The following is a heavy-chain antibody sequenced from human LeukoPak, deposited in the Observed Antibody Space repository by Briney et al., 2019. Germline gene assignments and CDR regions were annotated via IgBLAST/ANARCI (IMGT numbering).Heavy chain of an antibody. CDR1: RFSFSDYD. J-gene: IGHJ3*02. V-gene: IGHV3-30*18. D-gene: IGHD1-1*01. CDR2: ISYDGGRK. CDR3: AKYAYNWNAPDGFDM. Sequence: PGRSLRLSCRASRFSFSDYDMHWVRQAPGKGLEWVAVISYDGGRKHYGDSVKGRFTISRDNSESTLFLQMSSLRTDDTSLYFCAKYAYNWNAPDGFDMWGQGTMVIVSS.